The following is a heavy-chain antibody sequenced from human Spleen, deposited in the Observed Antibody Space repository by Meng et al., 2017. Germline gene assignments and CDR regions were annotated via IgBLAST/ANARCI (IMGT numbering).Heavy chain of an antibody. V-gene: IGHV4-34*01. J-gene: IGHJ4*02. D-gene: IGHD4-11*01. CDR2: INHSGST. CDR3: ARGPTTMAHDFDY. CDR1: GGHFSDYY. Sequence: QLVCECLFKPPQTLSLTCVVSGGHFSDYYWSWVRQPPGKGLEWIGEINHSGSTNYNPSLESRATISVDTSQNNLSLKLSAVTAADSAVYYCARGPTTMAHDFDYWGQGTLVTVSS.